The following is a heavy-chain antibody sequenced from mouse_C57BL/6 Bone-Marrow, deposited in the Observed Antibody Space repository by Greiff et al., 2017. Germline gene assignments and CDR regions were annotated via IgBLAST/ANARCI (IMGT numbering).Heavy chain of an antibody. CDR1: GYTFTSYW. CDR2: IDPSDSYT. CDR3: EGPGSSPFDY. J-gene: IGHJ2*01. D-gene: IGHD1-1*01. V-gene: IGHV1-59*01. Sequence: QVQLQQPGAELVRPGTSVKLSCKASGYTFTSYWMHWVKQRPGQGLEWIGLIDPSDSYTNYNQKFKGKATLTVDTSSSTAYMQLSSLTSEDSAVYYCEGPGSSPFDYWGQGTTLTVSS.